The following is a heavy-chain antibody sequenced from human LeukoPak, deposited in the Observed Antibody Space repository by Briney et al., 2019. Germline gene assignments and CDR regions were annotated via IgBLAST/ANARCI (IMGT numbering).Heavy chain of an antibody. V-gene: IGHV3-23*01. D-gene: IGHD1-26*01. J-gene: IGHJ3*02. Sequence: GGSLRLSCAASGFTFSNYAMSWVRQAPGKGLEWVSAIVGGGDTTLYADSVKGRFTISRDNAKNSLYLQMNSLRAEDTAAYYCARDIVGATRGGAAFDIWGQGTMVTVSS. CDR2: IVGGGDTT. CDR3: ARDIVGATRGGAAFDI. CDR1: GFTFSNYA.